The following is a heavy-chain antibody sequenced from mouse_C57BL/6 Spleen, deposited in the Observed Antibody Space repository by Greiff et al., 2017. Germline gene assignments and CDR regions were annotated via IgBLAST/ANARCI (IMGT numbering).Heavy chain of an antibody. V-gene: IGHV1-64*01. CDR2: IHPNSGST. CDR3: ARCPCDKYCDY. CDR1: GYTFTSYW. D-gene: IGHD2-13*01. Sequence: QVQLQQPGAELVKPGASVKLSCKASGYTFTSYWMHWVKQRPGQGLEWIGMIHPNSGSTNYNEKFKSKATLTVDKSSSTAYMQLSSLTSEDSAVFYCARCPCDKYCDYWGQGTTLTVSA. J-gene: IGHJ2*01.